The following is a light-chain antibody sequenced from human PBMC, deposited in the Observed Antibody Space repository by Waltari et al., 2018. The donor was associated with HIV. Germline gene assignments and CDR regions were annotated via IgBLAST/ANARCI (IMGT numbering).Light chain of an antibody. J-gene: IGKJ5*01. V-gene: IGKV3-11*01. CDR1: QSVNSY. CDR3: QQRSTSIT. Sequence: EIVLTQSPATLSLSPGDRAPLSCRASQSVNSYLTWYQQKPGQAPRLLIYDASNRASGIPARFSGSGSGTDFTLTISSLEPEDFAVYYCQQRSTSITFGQGTRLDIK. CDR2: DAS.